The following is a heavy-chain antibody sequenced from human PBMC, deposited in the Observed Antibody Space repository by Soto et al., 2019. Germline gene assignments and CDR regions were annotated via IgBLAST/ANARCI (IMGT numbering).Heavy chain of an antibody. D-gene: IGHD3-22*01. CDR3: ARDNYYDSSGYSLAFDI. J-gene: IGHJ3*02. Sequence: QVQLVQSGAEVKKPGSSVKVSCKASGGTFSSYAISWVRQAPGQGLEWMGGIIPIFGTANYAQKFQGRVTITADKSTRPAYMELSSLRSEDTAVYYCARDNYYDSSGYSLAFDIWGQGTMVTVSS. CDR2: IIPIFGTA. CDR1: GGTFSSYA. V-gene: IGHV1-69*06.